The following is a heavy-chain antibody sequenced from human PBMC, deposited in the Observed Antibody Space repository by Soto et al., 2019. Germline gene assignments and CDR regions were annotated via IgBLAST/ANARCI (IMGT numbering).Heavy chain of an antibody. Sequence: GGSLRLSCAASGFTFSSYAMSWVRQAPGKGLEWVSAISGSGGSTYYADSVKGRFTISRDNSKNTLYLQMNSLRAEDTAVYYCAKARVRGVIGPSLSPFDYWGQGTLVTVSS. CDR3: AKARVRGVIGPSLSPFDY. J-gene: IGHJ4*02. CDR2: ISGSGGST. V-gene: IGHV3-23*01. CDR1: GFTFSSYA. D-gene: IGHD3-10*01.